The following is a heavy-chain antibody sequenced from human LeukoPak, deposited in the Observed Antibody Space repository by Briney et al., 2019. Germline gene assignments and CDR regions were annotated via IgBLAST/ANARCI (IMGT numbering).Heavy chain of an antibody. Sequence: ASVKVSCKVSGYTLTELSMHWVRQAPGKGLEWMGGLDPEDGETIYAQKFQGRATMTEATSTDTAYMELSSLRSEDTAVYYCATYWLAEWFGELLVAFDYWGQGTLVTVSS. CDR2: LDPEDGET. D-gene: IGHD3-10*01. CDR1: GYTLTELS. CDR3: ATYWLAEWFGELLVAFDY. J-gene: IGHJ4*02. V-gene: IGHV1-24*01.